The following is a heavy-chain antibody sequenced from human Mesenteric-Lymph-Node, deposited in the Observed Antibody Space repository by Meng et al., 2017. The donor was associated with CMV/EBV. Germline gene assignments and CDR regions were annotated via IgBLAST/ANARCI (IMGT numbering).Heavy chain of an antibody. CDR3: ARDPIAAAGKYYYGMDV. CDR2: ILYDGSRK. Sequence: GGSLRLSCAASGFTFSSYSMHWVRQAPGKGLEWVTIILYDGSRKYYADSVKGRFTISRDNSKNTLSLQMSSLRAEDTAVYYCARDPIAAAGKYYYGMDVWGQGTTVTVSS. CDR1: GFTFSSYS. V-gene: IGHV3-30-3*01. J-gene: IGHJ6*02. D-gene: IGHD6-13*01.